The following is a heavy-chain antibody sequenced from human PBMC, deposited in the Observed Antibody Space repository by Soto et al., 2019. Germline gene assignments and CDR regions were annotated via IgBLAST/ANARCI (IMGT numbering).Heavy chain of an antibody. J-gene: IGHJ6*01. CDR1: GGSITNTDYY. CDR2: IDYSGST. Sequence: SETLSLTCSVSGGSITNTDYYWNWFRQSPGKVLEWIGSIDYSGSTHYNPSLKSRVMISADASKNLFSLKWRSVPAADTALYCSARDRPYYYRMDVWAQGTTVTVS. CDR3: ARDRPYYYRMDV. V-gene: IGHV4-30-4*01.